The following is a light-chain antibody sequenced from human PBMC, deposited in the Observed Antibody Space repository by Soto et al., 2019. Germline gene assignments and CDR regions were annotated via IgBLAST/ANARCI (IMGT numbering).Light chain of an antibody. V-gene: IGKV3-11*01. CDR2: DAS. J-gene: IGKJ5*01. CDR3: QQRSSWPIT. CDR1: QSVTSY. Sequence: EIVLTQSPVTLSVSPWERATLSCRASQSVTSYLAWYQQRPGQAPRLLINDASRRATGIPDRFSGSGSGADFTLTISSLEPEDFAVYYCQQRSSWPITFGQGTRLEIK.